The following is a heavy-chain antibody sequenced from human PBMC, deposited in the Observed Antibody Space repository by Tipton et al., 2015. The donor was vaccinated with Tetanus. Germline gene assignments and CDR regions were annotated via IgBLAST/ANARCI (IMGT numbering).Heavy chain of an antibody. Sequence: TLSLPCPVSGGSISSYYWSWIRQPPGKGLEWIGYIYYSGSTNYNPSLKSRVTISVDTSKNQFSLKLSSVTAADTAVYYCARGSVAAAGEWFDPWGQGTLVTVSS. J-gene: IGHJ5*02. CDR2: IYYSGST. CDR3: ARGSVAAAGEWFDP. CDR1: GGSISSYY. V-gene: IGHV4-59*01. D-gene: IGHD6-13*01.